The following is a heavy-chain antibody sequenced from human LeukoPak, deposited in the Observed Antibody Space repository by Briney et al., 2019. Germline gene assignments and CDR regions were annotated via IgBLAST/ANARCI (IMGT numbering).Heavy chain of an antibody. CDR1: GGTFSSYT. CDR3: ARESHCSSTSCYLGYYYMDV. V-gene: IGHV1-69*13. J-gene: IGHJ6*03. Sequence: ASVKVSCKASGGTFSSYTISWVRQAPGQGLEWMGGIIPIFGTANYAQKFQGRVTITADESTSTAYMELSSLRSEDTAVYYCARESHCSSTSCYLGYYYMDVWGKGTTVTVSS. CDR2: IIPIFGTA. D-gene: IGHD2-2*01.